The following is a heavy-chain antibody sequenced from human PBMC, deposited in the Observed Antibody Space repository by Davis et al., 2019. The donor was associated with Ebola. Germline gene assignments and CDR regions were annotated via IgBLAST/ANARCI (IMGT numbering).Heavy chain of an antibody. CDR1: GYTFTSYG. CDR3: TMQQLVPYYYYGMDV. CDR2: ISAYNGNT. Sequence: ASVKVSCKASGYTFTSYGISWVRQAPGQGLEWMGWISAYNGNTNYAQKLQGRVTMTTDTSTSTAYMELRSLRSDDTAVYYCTMQQLVPYYYYGMDVWGQGTTVTVSS. J-gene: IGHJ6*02. D-gene: IGHD6-13*01. V-gene: IGHV1-18*01.